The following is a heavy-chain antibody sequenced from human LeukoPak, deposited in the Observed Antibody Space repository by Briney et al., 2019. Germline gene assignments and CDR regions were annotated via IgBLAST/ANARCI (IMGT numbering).Heavy chain of an antibody. CDR1: GCSISSSSFY. CDR2: IYYSGST. CDR3: ARRGERLALDD. Sequence: SETLSLTCTVSGCSISSSSFYWGRIRQPPGKGLEWIGSIYYSGSTYYNPSLKRRVTISADSSKNQSSLKLSSVTAADEAVYYFARRGERLALDDWGQGTLVTVSS. V-gene: IGHV4-39*01. J-gene: IGHJ4*02. D-gene: IGHD6-25*01.